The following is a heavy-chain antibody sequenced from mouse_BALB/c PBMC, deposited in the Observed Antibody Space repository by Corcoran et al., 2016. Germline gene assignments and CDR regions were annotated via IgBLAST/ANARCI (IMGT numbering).Heavy chain of an antibody. CDR2: IDPENGNT. D-gene: IGHD1-3*01. J-gene: IGHJ2*01. V-gene: IGHV14-1*02. CDR3: ASQVYFDY. CDR1: GFNIKDYY. Sequence: EVQLQQSGAELVRPGALVKLSCKASGFNIKDYYMHWVKQRPEQGLEWIGWIDPENGNTIYDPKFQGKASITADTSSNTAYLQLSSLTSEDTAVYYCASQVYFDYWGQGTTLTVSS.